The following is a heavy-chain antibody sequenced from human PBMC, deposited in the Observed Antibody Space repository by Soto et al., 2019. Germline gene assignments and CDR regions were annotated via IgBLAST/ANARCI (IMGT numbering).Heavy chain of an antibody. CDR2: ISSNGGST. V-gene: IGHV3-64*01. J-gene: IGHJ4*02. CDR3: AVGGDEGDYFDY. CDR1: GFTFSSYA. Sequence: GGSLRLSCAASGFTFSSYAMHWVRQAPGKGLEYVSAISSNGGSTYYANSVKGRFTISRDNSKNTLYLQMGSLRAEDMAVYYCAVGGDEGDYFDYWGQGTLVTVSS. D-gene: IGHD2-21*01.